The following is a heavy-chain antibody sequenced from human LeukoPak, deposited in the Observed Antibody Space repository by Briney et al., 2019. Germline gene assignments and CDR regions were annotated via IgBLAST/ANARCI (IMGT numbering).Heavy chain of an antibody. CDR3: ARGLLWFGELVDF. J-gene: IGHJ4*02. CDR2: ISSSGTTI. Sequence: GGSLRLSCAASGFSFSSYEMNWVRQAPGKGLEWVSYISSSGTTIYYADSVKGRFTISRDNAKNSLYLQMNSLRAEDTAVYYCARGLLWFGELVDFWGQGTLVSVSS. V-gene: IGHV3-48*03. CDR1: GFSFSSYE. D-gene: IGHD3-10*01.